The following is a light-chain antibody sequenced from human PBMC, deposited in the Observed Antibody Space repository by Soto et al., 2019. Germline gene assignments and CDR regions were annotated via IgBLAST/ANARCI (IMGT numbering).Light chain of an antibody. CDR2: GAS. Sequence: EIVMTQSPATLSVSPGERATLSCRASQSIKNNLAWYQQKPGQSPRLLIYGASTRATGIHARFSGNGSGTEFSLTISSLQSEDFAFYYCQQYDNWPTLTFGGGTKVEIK. CDR3: QQYDNWPTLT. J-gene: IGKJ4*01. V-gene: IGKV3-15*01. CDR1: QSIKNN.